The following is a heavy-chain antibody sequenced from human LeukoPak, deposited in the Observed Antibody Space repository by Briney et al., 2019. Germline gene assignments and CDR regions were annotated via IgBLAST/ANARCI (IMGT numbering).Heavy chain of an antibody. Sequence: SETLSLTCTVSGGSISSYYWSWIRQPPGEGLEWIGYIYYSGSTNYNPSLKSRVTISVDTSKNQFSLKLSSVTAADTAVYYCARALWGYYDSSGSPGHYFDYWGQGTLVTVSS. CDR1: GGSISSYY. V-gene: IGHV4-59*01. D-gene: IGHD3-22*01. CDR3: ARALWGYYDSSGSPGHYFDY. J-gene: IGHJ4*02. CDR2: IYYSGST.